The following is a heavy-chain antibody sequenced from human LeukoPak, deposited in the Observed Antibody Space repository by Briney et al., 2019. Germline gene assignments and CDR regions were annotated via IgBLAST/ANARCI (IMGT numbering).Heavy chain of an antibody. CDR2: IYSGGST. CDR1: GFTVSSNY. J-gene: IGHJ4*02. V-gene: IGHV3-53*01. CDR3: AARTSSSRGALEY. Sequence: GGSLRLSCAASGFTVSSNYMSWVRQAPGKGLEWVSVIYSGGSTYYADSVKGRFTISRDNSKNTLYLQMNSLRAEDTAVYYCAARTSSSRGALEYWGQGTLVTVSS. D-gene: IGHD3-16*01.